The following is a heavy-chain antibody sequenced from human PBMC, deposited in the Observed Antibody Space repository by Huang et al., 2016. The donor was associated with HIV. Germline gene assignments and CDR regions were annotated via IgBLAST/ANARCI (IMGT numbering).Heavy chain of an antibody. D-gene: IGHD6-19*01. CDR1: GFTFSGYG. V-gene: IGHV3-30*02. CDR2: RRHDGNNN. CDR3: VKETVQWLVTY. J-gene: IGHJ4*02. Sequence: QVQVVESGGGVVQPGGSLRLSCAGSGFTFSGYGMHWVRQAPGKGLEWVALRRHDGNNNYYADSVKGRFTVSRDTSKNTLYLHMNSLRPADTAVYYCVKETVQWLVTYWGQGTLVTVSS.